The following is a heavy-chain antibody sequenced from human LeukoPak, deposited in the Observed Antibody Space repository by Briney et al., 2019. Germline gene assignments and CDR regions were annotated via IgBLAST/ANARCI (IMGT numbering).Heavy chain of an antibody. Sequence: VSVKVSCKASGGTFSSYAWVRQAPGHGLEWMGIINPSGGSTSYAQKFQGRVTMTRDTSTSTVYMELSSLRSEDTAVYYCARDNSSSWSRHFDYWGQGTLVTVSS. CDR3: ARDNSSSWSRHFDY. CDR2: INPSGGST. J-gene: IGHJ4*02. V-gene: IGHV1-46*01. CDR1: GGTFSSYA. D-gene: IGHD6-13*01.